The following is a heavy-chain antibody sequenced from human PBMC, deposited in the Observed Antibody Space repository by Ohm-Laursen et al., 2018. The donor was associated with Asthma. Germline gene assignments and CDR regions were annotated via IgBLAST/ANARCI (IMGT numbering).Heavy chain of an antibody. CDR2: IKQDGSEK. V-gene: IGHV3-7*01. CDR3: ASFHPSSSSTAVLFDY. CDR1: GFTFSSYW. Sequence: SLRLSCTASGFTFSSYWMSWVRQAPGKGLEWVANIKQDGSEKYYVDSVKGRFTISRDNAKNSLYLQMNSLRAEDTAVYYCASFHPSSSSTAVLFDYWGQGTLVTVSS. D-gene: IGHD6-6*01. J-gene: IGHJ4*02.